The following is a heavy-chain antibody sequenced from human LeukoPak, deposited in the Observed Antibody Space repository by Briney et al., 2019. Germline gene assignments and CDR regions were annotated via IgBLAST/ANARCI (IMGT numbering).Heavy chain of an antibody. V-gene: IGHV3-30-3*01. D-gene: IGHD3-10*01. CDR2: ISSDGGYK. J-gene: IGHJ6*02. CDR1: GITFCSYS. Sequence: GGSLRLSCAASGITFCSYSMHGVRQAPGQGLEWVALISSDGGYKYYAGSVEGRFTISRDTSENTLYLQMNSLRPEDTAVYYCARDRYYGSGPYYGMDVWGQGTTVIVSS. CDR3: ARDRYYGSGPYYGMDV.